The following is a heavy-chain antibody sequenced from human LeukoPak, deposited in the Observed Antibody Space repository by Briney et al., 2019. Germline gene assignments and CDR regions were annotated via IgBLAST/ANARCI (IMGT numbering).Heavy chain of an antibody. CDR3: ARGILYSSS. Sequence: GGSLRLSCAASGFTFSSYAMSWVRQAPGKGLEWVSAISGSGGSTYYADSVKGRFTISRDNAQNSLYLQMNSLRAEDTAVYYCARGILYSSSWGQGTLVTVSS. V-gene: IGHV3-23*01. J-gene: IGHJ4*02. D-gene: IGHD6-13*01. CDR2: ISGSGGST. CDR1: GFTFSSYA.